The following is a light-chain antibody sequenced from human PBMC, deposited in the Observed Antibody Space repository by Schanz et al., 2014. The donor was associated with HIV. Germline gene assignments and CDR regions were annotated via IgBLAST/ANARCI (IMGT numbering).Light chain of an antibody. Sequence: QSALTQPASVSGSPGQSITISCTGTSSDVGGYDFVSWYQQHPGKAPKLMIYDVTNRPSGVPDRFSGSKSGTSASLAISGLQSEDEADYYCATWDDSLKGWVFGGGTKLTVL. CDR2: DVT. V-gene: IGLV2-14*03. CDR1: SSDVGGYDF. J-gene: IGLJ3*02. CDR3: ATWDDSLKGWV.